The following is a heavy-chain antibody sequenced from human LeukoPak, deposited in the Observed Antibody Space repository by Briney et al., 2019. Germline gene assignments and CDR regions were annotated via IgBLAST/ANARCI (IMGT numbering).Heavy chain of an antibody. CDR3: ARDPLDSSSWYPYYNWFDP. Sequence: SQTLSLTCAISGDSVSSNSAAWNWIRQSPSRGLEWLGRTYYRSKWYNDYAVSVKSRITINPDTSKNQFSLQLNSVTPEDTAVYYCARDPLDSSSWYPYYNWFDPWGQGTLVTVSS. CDR2: TYYRSKWYN. D-gene: IGHD6-13*01. CDR1: GDSVSSNSAA. J-gene: IGHJ5*02. V-gene: IGHV6-1*01.